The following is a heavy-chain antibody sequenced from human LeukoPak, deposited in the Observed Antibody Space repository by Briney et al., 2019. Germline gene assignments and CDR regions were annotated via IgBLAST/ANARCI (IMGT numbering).Heavy chain of an antibody. CDR1: GGSFSIYY. J-gene: IGHJ4*02. Sequence: SETLSLTCTVSGGSFSIYYWSWIRQPAGQGREWIGRIYPSGSTDYNPSLKSRVTISVDKSNNQFSLKLSSVTAADTAVYYCARNSVYDIPYWGQGTLVTVSS. D-gene: IGHD5/OR15-5a*01. CDR2: IYPSGST. V-gene: IGHV4-4*07. CDR3: ARNSVYDIPY.